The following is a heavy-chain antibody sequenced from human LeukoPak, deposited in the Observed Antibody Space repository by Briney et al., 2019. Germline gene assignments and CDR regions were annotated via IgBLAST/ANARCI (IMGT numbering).Heavy chain of an antibody. CDR1: GFTFTGFA. CDR3: AKMKGPGLYYHYSMDV. J-gene: IGHJ6*03. Sequence: GGSLRLSCAASGFTFTGFAMSWVRQAPGKGPEWVSRIGGSSGSTYYADSVKGRFTISRDNSKKTLYLQMNSLRADDTAVYYCAKMKGPGLYYHYSMDVWAKGPRSSSP. V-gene: IGHV3-23*01. CDR2: IGGSSGST.